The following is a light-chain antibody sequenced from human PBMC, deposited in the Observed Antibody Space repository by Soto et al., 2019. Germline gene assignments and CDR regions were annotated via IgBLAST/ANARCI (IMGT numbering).Light chain of an antibody. Sequence: QSALTQPRSVSGSPGQSVTISCTGTSSDVGGYNYVSWNQQHPGKAPKLMMYDVSKRPSGAPDRFSGSKSGNTASPLASGHNVEVEVDYYCCSYAGSYTFVFGGGTKVTVL. CDR2: DVS. CDR1: SSDVGGYNY. J-gene: IGLJ3*02. V-gene: IGLV2-11*01. CDR3: CSYAGSYTFV.